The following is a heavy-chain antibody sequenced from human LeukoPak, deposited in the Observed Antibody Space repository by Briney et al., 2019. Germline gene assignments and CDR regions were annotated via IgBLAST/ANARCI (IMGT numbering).Heavy chain of an antibody. Sequence: GGSLRLSCTVSTFTFNKSCMNWVRQSPGKGLEWVARIKNQPHGGTTDYAAAVKCRFTISRDDSKSPLYRQMNSLRSEDTAVSYCATDQATLYGDYVQLDYTYSLGPDVWGQGTTVTLS. J-gene: IGHJ6*02. CDR2: IKNQPHGGTT. CDR1: TFTFNKSC. CDR3: ATDQATLYGDYVQLDYTYSLGPDV. D-gene: IGHD4-17*01. V-gene: IGHV3-15*07.